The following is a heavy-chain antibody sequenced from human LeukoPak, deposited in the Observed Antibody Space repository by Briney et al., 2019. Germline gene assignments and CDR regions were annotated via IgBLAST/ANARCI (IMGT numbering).Heavy chain of an antibody. V-gene: IGHV3-30*02. D-gene: IGHD5-18*01. J-gene: IGHJ1*01. CDR1: GFTFSSYG. CDR3: AKSDTAMVMGGYFQH. Sequence: PGGSLRLSCAASGFTFSSYGMPWVRQAPGKGLEWVAFIRYDGSNKYYADSVKGRFTISRDNSKNTLYLQMNSLRAEDTAVYYCAKSDTAMVMGGYFQHWGQGTLVTVSS. CDR2: IRYDGSNK.